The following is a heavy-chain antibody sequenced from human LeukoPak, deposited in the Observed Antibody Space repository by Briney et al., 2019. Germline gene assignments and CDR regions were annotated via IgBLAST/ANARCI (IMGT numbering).Heavy chain of an antibody. CDR2: IIDSVST. CDR3: ARRGAYSSGVPDYYYYMDV. V-gene: IGHV4-34*12. CDR1: GASFSSYY. D-gene: IGHD6-25*01. Sequence: PSETLSLTCPVYGASFSSYYWSWIRQPPGKGLEWIGEIIDSVSTNYTPTLKSRVTISVDTSKNQFSLKLSSVTAADTAVYYCARRGAYSSGVPDYYYYMDVWGKGTTVTISS. J-gene: IGHJ6*03.